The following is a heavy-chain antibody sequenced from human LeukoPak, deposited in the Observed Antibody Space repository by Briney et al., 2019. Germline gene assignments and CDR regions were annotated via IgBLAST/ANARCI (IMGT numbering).Heavy chain of an antibody. CDR2: IRYDGSNK. D-gene: IGHD2-15*01. V-gene: IGHV3-30*02. J-gene: IGHJ6*03. CDR1: GFTFSSYG. Sequence: GGSLRLSCAASGFTFSSYGMHWVRQAPGKGLEWVAFIRYDGSNKYYADSVKGRFTISRDNSKNTLYLQMNSLRAGDTAVYYCAKAVYCSGGSCPTVDYYYYYMDVWGKGTTVTVSS. CDR3: AKAVYCSGGSCPTVDYYYYYMDV.